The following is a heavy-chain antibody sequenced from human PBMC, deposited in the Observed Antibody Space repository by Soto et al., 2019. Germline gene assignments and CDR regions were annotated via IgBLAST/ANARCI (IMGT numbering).Heavy chain of an antibody. D-gene: IGHD2-15*01. CDR2: IYNSVST. V-gene: IGHV4-30-2*01. Sequence: SETLSLTCAVSGVSISSGGYSWGWIRQPPGKGREWFRSIYNSVSTYYNPSLKSRVTISVDRSKNQFSVEHSSVTAADTAAYYCAVVGGAATVRYLDYWGQGTMVTVSS. J-gene: IGHJ4*01. CDR3: AVVGGAATVRYLDY. CDR1: GVSISSGGYS.